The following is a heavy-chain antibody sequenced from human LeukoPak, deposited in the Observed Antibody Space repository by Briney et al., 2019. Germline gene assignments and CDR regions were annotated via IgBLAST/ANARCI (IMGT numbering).Heavy chain of an antibody. D-gene: IGHD4-17*01. J-gene: IGHJ4*02. CDR2: INPDGSNT. CDR3: ENHNYGDCYVG. V-gene: IGHV3-74*01. Sequence: GGSLRLSCAASGITFSSYWMHWVRQAPGKGLVWVSRINPDGSNTDYADSVKGQFTISRDNAKNTLYLQMNSLRAEDTAVYFCENHNYGDCYVGGGQGTLVTVSS. CDR1: GITFSSYW.